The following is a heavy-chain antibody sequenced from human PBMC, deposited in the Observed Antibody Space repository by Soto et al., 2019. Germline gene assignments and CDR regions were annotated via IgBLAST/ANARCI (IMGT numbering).Heavy chain of an antibody. J-gene: IGHJ5*02. D-gene: IGHD3-22*01. Sequence: PSESLSLTCTVSGGSISSYYWSWIRQPAGKGLEWIGRIYTSGSTNYNPSLKSRVTMSVDTSKNQFSLKLSSVTAADTAVYYCARDRRLYYDSSGWTGNWFDPWGQGTLVTVS. CDR1: GGSISSYY. CDR2: IYTSGST. CDR3: ARDRRLYYDSSGWTGNWFDP. V-gene: IGHV4-4*07.